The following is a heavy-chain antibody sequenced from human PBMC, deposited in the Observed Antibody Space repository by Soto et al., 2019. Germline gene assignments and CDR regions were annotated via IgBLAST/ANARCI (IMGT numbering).Heavy chain of an antibody. CDR2: ISGSGAKA. CDR1: VFTFSTYV. CDR3: AKGADYQDSSSGRSYFYFGMDV. D-gene: IGHD3-22*01. Sequence: VGSLRLSCASSVFTFSTYVMNCVRQSPGKGLEWVSGISGSGAKAQYADSVKGRFTISRDSSKNTLYLQMNSLRAEDTAVYYCAKGADYQDSSSGRSYFYFGMDVWGQGTTVTVSS. V-gene: IGHV3-23*01. J-gene: IGHJ6*02.